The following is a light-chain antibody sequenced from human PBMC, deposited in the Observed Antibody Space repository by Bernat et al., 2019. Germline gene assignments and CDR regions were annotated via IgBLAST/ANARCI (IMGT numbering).Light chain of an antibody. J-gene: IGKJ1*01. CDR1: QSVSNK. CDR3: QQYNNWTPLT. V-gene: IGKV3-15*01. Sequence: EIVMTQSPATLSVSPGERATLSCRASQSVSNKLAWYQQKPGQAPRLLIYGASTRATGIPARFSGNGSGTEFTVTISSLQSEDFAVYYCQQYNNWTPLTFGQGTRVEIK. CDR2: GAS.